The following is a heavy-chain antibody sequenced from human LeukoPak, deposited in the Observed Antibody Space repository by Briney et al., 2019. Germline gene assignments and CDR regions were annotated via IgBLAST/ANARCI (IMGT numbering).Heavy chain of an antibody. Sequence: ASVKVSCKASGYTFTSYWIQWVRQAPGQGLEWVGLINPDGGSTAYAPSLQGRVIMTRDTSTSTAYMDLSSLRSEATAVYHCARAPRNSSTMLDFWGQGTLVTISS. CDR1: GYTFTSYW. D-gene: IGHD6-13*01. V-gene: IGHV1-46*01. CDR2: INPDGGST. J-gene: IGHJ4*02. CDR3: ARAPRNSSTMLDF.